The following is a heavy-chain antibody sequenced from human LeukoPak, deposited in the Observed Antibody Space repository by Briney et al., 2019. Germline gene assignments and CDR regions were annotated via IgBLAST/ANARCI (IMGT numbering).Heavy chain of an antibody. V-gene: IGHV7-4-1*02. J-gene: IGHJ6*03. Sequence: ASVKVSCKASGYTFTSYAMHWVRQAPGQGLEWMGWINTNTGNQTYAQGFTGRLVFYLDTSVSTAYLQISSLKAEDTAVYYCARTRLEWLFYYYMDVWGKGTTVTVSS. CDR3: ARTRLEWLFYYYMDV. CDR1: GYTFTSYA. CDR2: INTNTGNQ. D-gene: IGHD3-3*01.